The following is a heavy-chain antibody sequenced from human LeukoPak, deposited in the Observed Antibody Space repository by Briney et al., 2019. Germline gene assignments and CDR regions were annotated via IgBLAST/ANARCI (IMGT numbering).Heavy chain of an antibody. D-gene: IGHD6-13*01. V-gene: IGHV3-7*03. Sequence: GGSPRLSCAASGFTFSSYSMSWVRQAPGKGLEWVANIKQDGSEKYYVDSVKGRFTISTDNAKNSLYLQMNSLRAEDTAVYYCARDGSWAYYFDYWGQGTLVTVSS. CDR1: GFTFSSYS. CDR2: IKQDGSEK. J-gene: IGHJ4*02. CDR3: ARDGSWAYYFDY.